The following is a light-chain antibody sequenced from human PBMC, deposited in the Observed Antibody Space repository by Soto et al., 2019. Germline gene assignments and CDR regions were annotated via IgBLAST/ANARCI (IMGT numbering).Light chain of an antibody. CDR2: YDS. J-gene: IGLJ3*02. CDR3: QVWDSSSDHWV. V-gene: IGLV3-21*04. CDR1: NIGSKS. Sequence: SYELTQPPSVSVAPGKTARITCGGNNIGSKSVHWYQQKPGQAPVLVIYYDSDRPSGNPERFSGSNSGNTATLTISRVEAGDEADYYCQVWDSSSDHWVFGGGTKVTVL.